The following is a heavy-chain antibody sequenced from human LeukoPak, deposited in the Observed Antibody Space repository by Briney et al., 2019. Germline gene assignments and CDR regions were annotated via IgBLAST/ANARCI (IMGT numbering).Heavy chain of an antibody. Sequence: ASVKVSCKASGYTFTSYGISWVRQAPGQGLEWMGWISAYNGNTNYAQKLQGRVTMTTDTSTSTAYMELRSLRSDDTAVYYCARVYSAYSSSSSLDYWGQGTLVTVSS. D-gene: IGHD6-6*01. CDR3: ARVYSAYSSSSSLDY. J-gene: IGHJ4*02. CDR1: GYTFTSYG. CDR2: ISAYNGNT. V-gene: IGHV1-18*01.